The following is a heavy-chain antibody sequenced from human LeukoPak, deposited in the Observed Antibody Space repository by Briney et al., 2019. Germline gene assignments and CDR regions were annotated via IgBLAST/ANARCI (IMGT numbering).Heavy chain of an antibody. J-gene: IGHJ3*02. CDR2: ISSSSSTI. CDR1: GFTFSSYS. Sequence: PGGSLRLSCAASGFTFSSYSMNWVRQAPGKGLEWVSYISSSSSTIYYADSVRGRFTISRDNAKNSLYLQMNSLRAEDTAVYYCARDHYCGGDCYSVGHDAFDIWGQGTMVTVSS. D-gene: IGHD2-21*02. V-gene: IGHV3-48*01. CDR3: ARDHYCGGDCYSVGHDAFDI.